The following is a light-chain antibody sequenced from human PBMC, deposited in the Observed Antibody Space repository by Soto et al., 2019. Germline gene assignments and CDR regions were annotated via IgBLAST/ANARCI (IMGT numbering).Light chain of an antibody. J-gene: IGLJ1*01. CDR2: LISDGSH. CDR3: QTWGTGFHV. V-gene: IGLV4-69*01. CDR1: SGHNSYA. Sequence: QSVLTQSPSASASLGASVNLTCTLSSGHNSYAIAWHQQQPEKGPRYLMKLISDGSHSKGDGIPDRFSGSSSGAERYLTISSLQSDDDADYYCQTWGTGFHVSGTGTKVTVL.